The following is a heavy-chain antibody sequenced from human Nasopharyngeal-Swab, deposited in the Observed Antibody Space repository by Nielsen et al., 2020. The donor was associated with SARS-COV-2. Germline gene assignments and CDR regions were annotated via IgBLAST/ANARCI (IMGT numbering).Heavy chain of an antibody. V-gene: IGHV3-21*01. J-gene: IGHJ3*02. CDR2: ISSSSSYI. CDR1: GFTFSSYS. Sequence: GEFLKISCAASGFTFSSYSMNWVRQAPGKGLEWVSSISSSSSYIYYADSVKGRFTISRDNAKNSLYLQMNSLRAEDTAVYYCARDRRSSWYSGSAFDIWGQGTMVTVSS. D-gene: IGHD6-13*01. CDR3: ARDRRSSWYSGSAFDI.